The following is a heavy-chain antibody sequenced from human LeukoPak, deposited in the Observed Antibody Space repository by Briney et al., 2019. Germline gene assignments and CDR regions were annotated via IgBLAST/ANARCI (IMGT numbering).Heavy chain of an antibody. CDR1: GGTFSSYT. J-gene: IGHJ4*02. Sequence: GASVKVSCKASGGTFSSYTISWVRQAPGQGLEWMGRIIPILGIANYAQKFQGRVTITADKSTSTAYVELSSLRSEDTAVYYCARGMRGVIRSFDYWGQGTLVTVSS. D-gene: IGHD3-10*01. CDR3: ARGMRGVIRSFDY. CDR2: IIPILGIA. V-gene: IGHV1-69*02.